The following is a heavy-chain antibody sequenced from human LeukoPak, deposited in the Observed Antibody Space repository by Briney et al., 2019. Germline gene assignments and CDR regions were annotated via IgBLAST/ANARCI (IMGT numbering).Heavy chain of an antibody. CDR2: ISGSGGST. V-gene: IGHV3-23*01. CDR3: AKPKLTILSSFDY. CDR1: GFTSTNYW. J-gene: IGHJ4*03. Sequence: SGGSLRLSCAGSGFTSTNYWIHWVRQAPGKGLEWVSAISGSGGSTYYADSVKGRFTISRDNSKNTLYLQMNSLRAEDTAVYYCAKPKLTILSSFDYWGHGTLVTVSS. D-gene: IGHD4/OR15-4a*01.